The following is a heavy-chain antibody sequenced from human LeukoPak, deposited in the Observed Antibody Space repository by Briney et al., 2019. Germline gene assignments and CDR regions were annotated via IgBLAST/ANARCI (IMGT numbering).Heavy chain of an antibody. CDR3: ARGPDGGYAFDI. Sequence: ASVKVSCKASGYTFTSYDINWVRQATGQGLEWMGWMNPNSGNTGYAQKFRGRVTMSRNTSISTAYMELSSLRSEDTAVYYCARGPDGGYAFDIWGQGTMVTVSS. CDR2: MNPNSGNT. D-gene: IGHD4-23*01. V-gene: IGHV1-8*01. CDR1: GYTFTSYD. J-gene: IGHJ3*02.